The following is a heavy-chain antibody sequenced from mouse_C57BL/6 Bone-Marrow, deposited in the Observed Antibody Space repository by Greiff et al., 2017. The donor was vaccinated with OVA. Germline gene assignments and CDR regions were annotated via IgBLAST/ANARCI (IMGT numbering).Heavy chain of an antibody. J-gene: IGHJ3*01. CDR3: ARFGFAY. V-gene: IGHV1-81*01. Sequence: QVHVKQSGAELARPGASVKLSCKASGYTFTSYGISWVKQRTGQGLEWIGEIYPSDGYTNYNQKFKGKATVTVDTSSSTANMQLSSLTSEDSAVYYCARFGFAYWGQGTLVTVSA. CDR2: IYPSDGYT. CDR1: GYTFTSYG.